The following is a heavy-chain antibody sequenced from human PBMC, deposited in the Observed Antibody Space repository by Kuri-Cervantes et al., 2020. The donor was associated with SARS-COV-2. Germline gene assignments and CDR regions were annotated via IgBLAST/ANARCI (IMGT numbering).Heavy chain of an antibody. Sequence: ESLKISCTVSGGSISSSSYYWGWIRQPPGKGLEWIGYIYYSGSTYYNPSLKSRVTISVDTSKNQFSLKLSSVTAADTAVYYCARRGGVRGYSFVRSHAWFDPWGQGTLVTVSS. J-gene: IGHJ5*02. CDR1: GGSISSSSYY. D-gene: IGHD5-18*01. V-gene: IGHV4-39*07. CDR2: IYYSGST. CDR3: ARRGGVRGYSFVRSHAWFDP.